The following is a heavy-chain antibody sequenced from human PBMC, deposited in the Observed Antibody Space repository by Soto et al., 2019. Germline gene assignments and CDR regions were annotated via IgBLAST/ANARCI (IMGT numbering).Heavy chain of an antibody. J-gene: IGHJ4*02. V-gene: IGHV1-18*01. Sequence: QVQLVQSGAEVKKPGASVKVSCKASGYTFTSYGISWVRQAPGQGLEWMGWISADNGNTNYAQKLQGRVTMTTDTATRTAYMELRSLGSDDTAVYYGARDRGSYALDSWGQGTLVTVSS. D-gene: IGHD1-26*01. CDR2: ISADNGNT. CDR3: ARDRGSYALDS. CDR1: GYTFTSYG.